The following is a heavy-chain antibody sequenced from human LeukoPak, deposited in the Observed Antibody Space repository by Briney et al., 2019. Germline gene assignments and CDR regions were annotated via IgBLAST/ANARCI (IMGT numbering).Heavy chain of an antibody. CDR3: ARGLDLYSYGYVHGMDV. J-gene: IGHJ6*02. CDR2: MNPNSGNT. D-gene: IGHD5-18*01. Sequence: ASVKVSFKASGYTFTSCDINWVRQATGQGLEWMGWMNPNSGNTGYPQKFQGRVTMTRNTSISTAYMELSSMRSEDTAVYYCARGLDLYSYGYVHGMDVWGQGTTVTVSS. CDR1: GYTFTSCD. V-gene: IGHV1-8*01.